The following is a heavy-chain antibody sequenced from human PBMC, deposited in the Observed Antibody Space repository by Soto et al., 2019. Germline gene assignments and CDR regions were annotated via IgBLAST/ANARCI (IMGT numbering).Heavy chain of an antibody. Sequence: ASVKVSCKASGYTFTSYAMHWVRQAPGQRLEWMGWFNAGNGNTKYSQKFQGRVTITRDTSASTAYMELSSLRSEDTAVYYCARLSGDYPNWFDPWGQGTLVTVSS. CDR3: ARLSGDYPNWFDP. D-gene: IGHD4-17*01. CDR2: FNAGNGNT. V-gene: IGHV1-3*01. CDR1: GYTFTSYA. J-gene: IGHJ5*02.